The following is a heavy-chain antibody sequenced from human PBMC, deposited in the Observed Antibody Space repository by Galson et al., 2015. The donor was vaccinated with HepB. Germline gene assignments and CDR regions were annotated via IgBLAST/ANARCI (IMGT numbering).Heavy chain of an antibody. Sequence: QSGAEVKKPGESLKISCKGSGYTFTSYWIGWVRQLPGKGPEWMGIIHPGDSQTRYSPSFQGQVTISADKSISTAYLQWSSLTASDTGKYYCARLYCSRTSCGGYYYYYMDVWGKGTTVTVS. CDR1: GYTFTSYW. D-gene: IGHD2-2*01. V-gene: IGHV5-51*03. J-gene: IGHJ6*03. CDR2: IHPGDSQT. CDR3: ARLYCSRTSCGGYYYYYMDV.